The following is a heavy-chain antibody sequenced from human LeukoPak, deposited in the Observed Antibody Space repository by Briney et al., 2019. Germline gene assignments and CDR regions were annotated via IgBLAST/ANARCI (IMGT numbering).Heavy chain of an antibody. Sequence: PGGSLKLSCAASGFTFSGSDVHWVRQPSGKGLEWVGRIRSKANSDATTYAASVKGRFTISRDDSKNTAYLQMNSLKTEDTAGYYCTFYTSSGSGSYTYDNWGQGTLVTVSS. V-gene: IGHV3-73*01. CDR1: GFTFSGSD. CDR2: IRSKANSDAT. D-gene: IGHD3-10*01. J-gene: IGHJ4*02. CDR3: TFYTSSGSGSYTYDN.